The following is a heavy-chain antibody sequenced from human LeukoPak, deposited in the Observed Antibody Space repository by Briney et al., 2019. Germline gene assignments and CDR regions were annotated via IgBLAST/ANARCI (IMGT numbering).Heavy chain of an antibody. V-gene: IGHV4-59*01. Sequence: KSSETLSLTCSVSGDSISSDYWSWIRQPPGKGLEWIGYIYYSGSTNYNPSLKSRVTISVDTSKNQFSLKLSSVTAADTAVYYCARETYYYGSGSYRGSDYFDYWGQGTLVTVSS. CDR2: IYYSGST. D-gene: IGHD3-10*01. CDR3: ARETYYYGSGSYRGSDYFDY. CDR1: GDSISSDY. J-gene: IGHJ4*02.